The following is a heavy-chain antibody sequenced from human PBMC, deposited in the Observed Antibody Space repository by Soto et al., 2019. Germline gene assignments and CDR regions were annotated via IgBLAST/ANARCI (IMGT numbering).Heavy chain of an antibody. Sequence: GGSLRLSCAASGFTFSSYAMHWVRQAPGKGLEWVAVISYDGSNKYYADSVKGRFTISRDNSKNTLYLQMNSLRAEDTAVYYCARDTSHYYDSSGYHYWGQGTLVTVS. CDR3: ARDTSHYYDSSGYHY. CDR2: ISYDGSNK. J-gene: IGHJ4*02. V-gene: IGHV3-30-3*01. CDR1: GFTFSSYA. D-gene: IGHD3-22*01.